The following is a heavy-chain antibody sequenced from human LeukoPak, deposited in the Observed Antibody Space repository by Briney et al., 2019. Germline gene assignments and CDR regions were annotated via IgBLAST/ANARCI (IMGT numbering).Heavy chain of an antibody. J-gene: IGHJ4*02. V-gene: IGHV3-30*03. CDR1: GFTFSSYG. CDR3: ACGDFRPDY. D-gene: IGHD4-17*01. Sequence: GGSLRLSCAASGFTFSSYGMHWVRQAPGKGLEWVAVISYDGSNKYYADSVKGRFTISRDNSKNTLYLQMNSLRAEDTAVYYCACGDFRPDYWGQGTLVTVSS. CDR2: ISYDGSNK.